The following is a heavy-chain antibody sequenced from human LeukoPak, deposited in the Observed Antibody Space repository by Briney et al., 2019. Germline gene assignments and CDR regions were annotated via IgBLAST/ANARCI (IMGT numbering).Heavy chain of an antibody. Sequence: SETLSLTCTVSGGSISSYYWSWIRQPPGKGPEWIGYIYYSGSTNYNPSLKSRVTISVDTSKNQFSLKLSSVTAADTAVYYCARVGGYDFWSGLNWFDPWGPGTLVTVSS. J-gene: IGHJ5*02. CDR1: GGSISSYY. V-gene: IGHV4-59*01. CDR3: ARVGGYDFWSGLNWFDP. CDR2: IYYSGST. D-gene: IGHD3-3*01.